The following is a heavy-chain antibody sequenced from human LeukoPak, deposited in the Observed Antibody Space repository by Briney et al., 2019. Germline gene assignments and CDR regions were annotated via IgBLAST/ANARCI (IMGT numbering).Heavy chain of an antibody. D-gene: IGHD3-10*01. J-gene: IGHJ6*02. Sequence: PSETLSLTCTVSGGSISSYYWSWIRQPPGKGLEWIGYIYYSGSTNYNPSLKSRVTISVDTSKNQFSLKLSSVTAADTAVYYCARWEPGITRVGPEGGYGMDVWGQGTTVTVSS. V-gene: IGHV4-59*01. CDR1: GGSISSYY. CDR3: ARWEPGITRVGPEGGYGMDV. CDR2: IYYSGST.